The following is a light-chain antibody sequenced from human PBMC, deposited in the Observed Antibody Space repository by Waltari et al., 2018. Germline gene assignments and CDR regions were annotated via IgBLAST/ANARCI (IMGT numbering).Light chain of an antibody. CDR1: QSLLYSSNNKNS. J-gene: IGKJ4*01. Sequence: IVMTQSPDSLAVSLGARATINCKSSQSLLYSSNNKNSLAWYQQKPGQPPKLLMYWASSRESGVPDRFSASGSGTDFTLTISSLQAEDVAVYYCQQYYSTPLTFGGGTKVEI. V-gene: IGKV4-1*01. CDR3: QQYYSTPLT. CDR2: WAS.